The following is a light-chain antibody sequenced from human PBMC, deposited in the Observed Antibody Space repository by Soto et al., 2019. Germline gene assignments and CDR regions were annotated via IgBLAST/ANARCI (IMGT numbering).Light chain of an antibody. CDR2: GAS. V-gene: IGKV3-15*01. CDR3: QQYNNWGIT. Sequence: VVMTWTIDPMSVSAGERATLSCRASQSVSSNLAWYQQKPGQAPRLLVYGASTRATGIPARFSGSGSGTEFTLTISSLQSEDFAVYYCQQYNNWGITGGQGTRVEIK. J-gene: IGKJ5*01. CDR1: QSVSSN.